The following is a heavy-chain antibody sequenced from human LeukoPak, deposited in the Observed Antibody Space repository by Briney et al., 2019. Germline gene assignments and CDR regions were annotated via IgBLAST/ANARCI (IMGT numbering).Heavy chain of an antibody. Sequence: GGSLRLSCAASGFTFSNYAMSWVRQAPGKGLEWVSTISGSAGSSYYADSVKGRFTITRDNSKNTLYLQMNSLRAEDTAVYYCARVQGYYYGSGNYMDVWGKGTTVTVSS. J-gene: IGHJ6*03. CDR3: ARVQGYYYGSGNYMDV. V-gene: IGHV3-23*01. D-gene: IGHD3-10*01. CDR2: ISGSAGSS. CDR1: GFTFSNYA.